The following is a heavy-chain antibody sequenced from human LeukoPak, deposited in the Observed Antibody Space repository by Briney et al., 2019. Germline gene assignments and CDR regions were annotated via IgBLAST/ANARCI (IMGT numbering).Heavy chain of an antibody. CDR3: ARISIVAPGMDL. CDR1: GFTFSNYV. CDR2: MSGDGRST. J-gene: IGHJ5*02. D-gene: IGHD6-13*01. Sequence: GGSLRLSCAASGFTFSNYVIHWVRQAPGKGLEYVSTMSGDGRSTYYANSVKGRFSISRDNSKNTLYLQMGSLRPGDMAVYYCARISIVAPGMDLWGQGTLVTVSS. V-gene: IGHV3-64*01.